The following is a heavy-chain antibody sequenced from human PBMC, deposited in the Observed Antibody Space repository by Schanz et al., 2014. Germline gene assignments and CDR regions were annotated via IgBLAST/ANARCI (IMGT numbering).Heavy chain of an antibody. Sequence: EVQLVESGGGLVQPGGSLRLSCAASGFTFSSYWMHWVRQAPGKGLVWVSRIQSDGSITTYADSVKGRFAISRDNAKNTLYLQMNSIGAEDTAVYYCARGTTFLCDSWGQGTLVTVSS. CDR2: IQSDGSIT. CDR1: GFTFSSYW. V-gene: IGHV3-74*02. CDR3: ARGTTFLCDS. J-gene: IGHJ4*02. D-gene: IGHD3-16*01.